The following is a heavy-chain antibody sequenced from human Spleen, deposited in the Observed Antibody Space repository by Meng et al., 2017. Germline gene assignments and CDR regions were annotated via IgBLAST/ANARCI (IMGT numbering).Heavy chain of an antibody. D-gene: IGHD2-2*01. CDR1: GGSITTNNYY. J-gene: IGHJ5*02. V-gene: IGHV4-39*01. CDR3: VPHRDSTSLFGP. CDR2: VHHSGST. Sequence: QLQSQELGPGLVKPSETLSLTCTVSGGSITTNNYYWGGIRQPPGTGLEYIRSVHHSGSTYYTPSLKSRLTISVDTLKCPFSLKLSSVTAADTAVYYCVPHRDSTSLFGPWGQGTLVTVSS.